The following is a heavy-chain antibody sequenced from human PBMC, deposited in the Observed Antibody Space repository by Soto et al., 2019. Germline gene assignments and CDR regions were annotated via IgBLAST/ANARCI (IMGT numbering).Heavy chain of an antibody. CDR1: EFIFGDYW. V-gene: IGHV3-7*03. Sequence: LRLSCAASEFIFGDYWMNWVRQVPGKGLEWVANIKKDGSDKYYEDSVKGRFTIYRDNAKNSLFLQMNRLRVEDTAVYYCVRSRYGYGFEFWGQGALVTV. CDR2: IKKDGSDK. J-gene: IGHJ4*02. CDR3: VRSRYGYGFEF. D-gene: IGHD5-12*01.